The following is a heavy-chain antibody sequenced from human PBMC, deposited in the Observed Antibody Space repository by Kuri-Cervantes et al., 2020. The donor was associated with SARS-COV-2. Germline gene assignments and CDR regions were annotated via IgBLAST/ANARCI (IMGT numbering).Heavy chain of an antibody. Sequence: ASVKVSCKASGYTFTSYGISWVRQAPGQGLEWMGWISAYNGNTNYAQKLQGRVTMTTDTSTSTAYMELRSLRSDDTAVYYCARDVLRFLEWLDYYDYYGMDVWGQGTTVTVSS. D-gene: IGHD3-3*01. J-gene: IGHJ6*02. CDR3: ARDVLRFLEWLDYYDYYGMDV. CDR2: ISAYNGNT. V-gene: IGHV1-18*04. CDR1: GYTFTSYG.